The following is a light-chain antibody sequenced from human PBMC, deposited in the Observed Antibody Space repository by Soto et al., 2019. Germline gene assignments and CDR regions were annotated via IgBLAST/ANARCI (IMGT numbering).Light chain of an antibody. V-gene: IGKV3-20*01. CDR3: QQYSSSPRT. CDR2: GAS. J-gene: IGKJ5*01. CDR1: QSVSSN. Sequence: EIVMTQSPATLSVSPGEGATLSCRASQSVSSNLAWYQQKPGQTPRLLIYGASTRAAGIPDRFSGSGSGTDFSLTISRLEPEDFAVYHCQQYSSSPRTFGQGTRLEI.